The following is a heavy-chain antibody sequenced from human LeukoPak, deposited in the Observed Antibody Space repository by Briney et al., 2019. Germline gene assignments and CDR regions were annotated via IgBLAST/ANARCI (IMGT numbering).Heavy chain of an antibody. V-gene: IGHV3-23*01. D-gene: IGHD6-6*01. CDR2: ISGSGGST. CDR1: GFTFSSYG. J-gene: IGHJ4*02. CDR3: ARAAARQLSPVDY. Sequence: PGGTLRLSCAASGFTFSSYGMSWVRQAPGKGLEWVSAISGSGGSTYYADSVKGRFTISRDNAKNSLYLQMDTLRADDTAVYYCARAAARQLSPVDYWGQGTLVTVSS.